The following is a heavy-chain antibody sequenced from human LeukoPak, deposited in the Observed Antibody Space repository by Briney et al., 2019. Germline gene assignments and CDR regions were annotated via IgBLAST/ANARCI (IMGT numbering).Heavy chain of an antibody. CDR3: ARHAVQQLVNRSGSYYYYGMDV. CDR1: GGSISSYY. V-gene: IGHV4-59*08. J-gene: IGHJ6*02. CDR2: IYYSGST. D-gene: IGHD6-6*01. Sequence: SETLSLTCTVSGGSISSYYWSWIRQPPGKGLEWIGYIYYSGSTNYNPSLKSRVTISVNTSKNQFSLKLSSVTAADTAVYYCARHAVQQLVNRSGSYYYYGMDVWGQGTTVTVSS.